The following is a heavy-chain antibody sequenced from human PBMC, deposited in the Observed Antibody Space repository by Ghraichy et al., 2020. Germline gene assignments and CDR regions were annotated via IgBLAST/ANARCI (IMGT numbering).Heavy chain of an antibody. Sequence: GGSLRLSCAASGFTFSSYAMSWVRQAPGKGLEWVSAISGSGGSTYYADSVKGRFTISRDNSKNTLYLQMNSLRAEDTAVYYCAKDQGIVLMVYGGFDYWGQGTLVTVSS. CDR1: GFTFSSYA. D-gene: IGHD2-8*01. J-gene: IGHJ4*02. CDR3: AKDQGIVLMVYGGFDY. CDR2: ISGSGGST. V-gene: IGHV3-23*01.